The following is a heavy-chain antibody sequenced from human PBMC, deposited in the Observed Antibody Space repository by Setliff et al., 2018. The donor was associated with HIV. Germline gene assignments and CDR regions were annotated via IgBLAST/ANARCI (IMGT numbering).Heavy chain of an antibody. CDR2: IAYSGTTMYT. J-gene: IGHJ4*02. V-gene: IGHV4-39*07. CDR1: GGSFIGSSFQ. Sequence: SETLSLTCTVSGGSFIGSSFQSTWIRQTPGKGLEWIADIAYSGTTMYTNYNPSLESRVIVSEDTSRDQFFLELTSVTADDTAIYYCARGPPFAYWGQGLLVTVPQ. CDR3: ARGPPFAY.